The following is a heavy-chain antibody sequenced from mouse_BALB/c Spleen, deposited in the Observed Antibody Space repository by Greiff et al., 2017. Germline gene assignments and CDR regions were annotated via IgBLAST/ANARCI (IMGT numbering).Heavy chain of an antibody. D-gene: IGHD5-5*01. V-gene: IGHV1-18*01. CDR2: INPNNGGT. CDR1: GYTFTDYN. Sequence: EVQLQQSGPELVKPGASVKIPCKASGYTFTDYNMDWVKQSHGKSLEWIGDINPNNGGTIYNQKFKGKATLTVDKSSSTAYMELRSLTSEDTAVYYCARFSYLYYAMDYWGQGTSVTVSS. CDR3: ARFSYLYYAMDY. J-gene: IGHJ4*01.